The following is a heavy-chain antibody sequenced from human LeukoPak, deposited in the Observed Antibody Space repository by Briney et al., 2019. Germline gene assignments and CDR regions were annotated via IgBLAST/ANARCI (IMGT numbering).Heavy chain of an antibody. J-gene: IGHJ4*02. CDR2: ISYDGSNK. D-gene: IGHD3-16*01. Sequence: GGSLRLSCAASGFTFSSYAMHWVRQAPGKGLEWVAVISYDGSNKYYADSVKGRFTISRDNSKNTLYLQMNSLRAEDTAVYYCARAASRLVFGYFDYWGQGTLVTVSS. CDR1: GFTFSSYA. V-gene: IGHV3-30*04. CDR3: ARAASRLVFGYFDY.